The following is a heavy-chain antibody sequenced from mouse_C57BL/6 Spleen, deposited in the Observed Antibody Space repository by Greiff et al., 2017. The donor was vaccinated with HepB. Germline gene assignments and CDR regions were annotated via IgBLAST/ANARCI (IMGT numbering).Heavy chain of an antibody. CDR1: GYSITSGYY. J-gene: IGHJ4*01. D-gene: IGHD2-12*01. V-gene: IGHV3-6*01. Sequence: EVKLQESGPGLVKPSQSLSLTCSVTGYSITSGYYWNWIRQFPGNKLEWMGYISYDGSNNYNPSLKNRISITRDTSKNQFFLKLNSVTTEDTATYYCAREFYDDSYAMDYWGQGTSVTVSS. CDR3: AREFYDDSYAMDY. CDR2: ISYDGSN.